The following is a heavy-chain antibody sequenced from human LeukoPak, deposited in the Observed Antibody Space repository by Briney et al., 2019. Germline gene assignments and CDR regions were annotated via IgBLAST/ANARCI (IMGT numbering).Heavy chain of an antibody. J-gene: IGHJ4*02. CDR2: ISYDGSNK. CDR3: AKEPSIAARRNDY. D-gene: IGHD6-6*01. CDR1: GFTFSSYG. Sequence: QPGRSLRLSCAASGFTFSSYGMHWVRQAPGKGLEWVAVISYDGSNKYYADSVKGRFTISRDNSKNTLYLQMNSLGAEDTAVYYCAKEPSIAARRNDYWGQGTLVTVSS. V-gene: IGHV3-30*18.